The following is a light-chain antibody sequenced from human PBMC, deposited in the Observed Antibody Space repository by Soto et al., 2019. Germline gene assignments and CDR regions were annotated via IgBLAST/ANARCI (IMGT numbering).Light chain of an antibody. CDR1: SSDVGGYNY. J-gene: IGLJ1*01. V-gene: IGLV2-14*01. Sequence: QSVLTQPASVSGSPGQSITISCTGTSSDVGGYNYVSWYQQHPGKAPKLMIYEVSNRPSGVPDRFSGSKSGTSASLAISGLRSEDEADYYCAAWDDSLSGYVFGTGTKLTVL. CDR3: AAWDDSLSGYV. CDR2: EVS.